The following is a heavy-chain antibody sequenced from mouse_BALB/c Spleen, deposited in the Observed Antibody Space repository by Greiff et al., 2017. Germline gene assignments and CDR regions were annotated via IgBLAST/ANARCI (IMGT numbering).Heavy chain of an antibody. J-gene: IGHJ1*01. CDR1: GYTFTSYW. V-gene: IGHV1-5*01. CDR3: ARGGFTTVVASDV. D-gene: IGHD1-1*01. CDR2: IYPGNSDT. Sequence: EVQLQQSGTVLARPGASVKMSCKASGYTFTSYWMHWVKQRPGQGLEWIGAIYPGNSDTFYNQKFKGKATLTVDKSSSTAYMQLNSLTSEDSAVYYCARGGFTTVVASDVWGAGTTVTVSS.